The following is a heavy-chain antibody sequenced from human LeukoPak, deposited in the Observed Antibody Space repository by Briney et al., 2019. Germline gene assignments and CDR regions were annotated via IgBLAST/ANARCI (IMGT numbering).Heavy chain of an antibody. CDR2: IYHSGST. D-gene: IGHD2-21*01. Sequence: SETLSLTCTVSGGSISSHYWSWIRQPPGKGLEWIGYIYHSGSTYYNPSLKSRVTISVDRSKNQFSLKLSSVTAADTAVYYCASSQGYCGGDCFDYWGQGTLVTVSS. J-gene: IGHJ4*02. CDR1: GGSISSHY. CDR3: ASSQGYCGGDCFDY. V-gene: IGHV4-59*11.